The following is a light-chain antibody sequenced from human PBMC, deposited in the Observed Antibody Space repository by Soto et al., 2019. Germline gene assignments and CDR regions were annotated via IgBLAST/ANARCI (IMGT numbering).Light chain of an antibody. CDR1: SSDVGGYNY. Sequence: QSALTQPASVSGSPGQSITISCTGTSSDVGGYNYVSWYQQHPGKAPKLMIYDVNFRPSGVSNRFSGSKSGNTASLTISGLQAEDEADYYCISYTDSSTLVFGTGTKVTGL. V-gene: IGLV2-14*01. CDR2: DVN. CDR3: ISYTDSSTLV. J-gene: IGLJ1*01.